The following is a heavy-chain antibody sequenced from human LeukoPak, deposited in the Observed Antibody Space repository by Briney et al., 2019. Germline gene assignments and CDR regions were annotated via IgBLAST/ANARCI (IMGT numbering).Heavy chain of an antibody. CDR3: ASHYYDSDGYQHLDN. CDR1: GFTVSSKY. D-gene: IGHD3-22*01. Sequence: GGSLRLSCAVSGFTVSSKYMSWVRQAPAKGLEWVSIIYSGGRTYCADSVKGRFTISRDNPKNALYLQMSDLRAEDTAVYFCASHYYDSDGYQHLDNRGQGTLVTVSS. J-gene: IGHJ4*02. V-gene: IGHV3-66*04. CDR2: IYSGGRT.